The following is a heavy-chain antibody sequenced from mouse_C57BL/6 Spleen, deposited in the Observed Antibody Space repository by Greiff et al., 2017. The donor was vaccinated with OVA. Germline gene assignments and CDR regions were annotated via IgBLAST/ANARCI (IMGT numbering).Heavy chain of an antibody. CDR3: ARVGFITTVVAKGYFDV. V-gene: IGHV1-9*01. Sequence: QVQLQQSGAELMKPGASVKLSCKATGYTFTGYWIEWVKQRPGHGLEWIGEILPGSGSTNYTEKFKGKATFTADTSSNTAYMQLSSLTTEDSAIYYCARVGFITTVVAKGYFDVWGTGTTVTVSS. D-gene: IGHD1-1*01. J-gene: IGHJ1*03. CDR1: GYTFTGYW. CDR2: ILPGSGST.